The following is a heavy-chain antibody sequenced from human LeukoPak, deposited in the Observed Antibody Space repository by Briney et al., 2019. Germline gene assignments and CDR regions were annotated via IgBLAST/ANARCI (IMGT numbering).Heavy chain of an antibody. CDR2: IYYSGST. J-gene: IGHJ4*02. Sequence: NPSETLSLTCTVSGGSISSSSYYWGWIRQPPGKGLEWIGSIYYSGSTYYNPSLKSRVTISVDTSKNQFPLKLSSVTAADTAVYYCARESGITIFGVVIRHFDYWGQGTLVTVSS. V-gene: IGHV4-39*06. CDR1: GGSISSSSYY. CDR3: ARESGITIFGVVIRHFDY. D-gene: IGHD3-3*01.